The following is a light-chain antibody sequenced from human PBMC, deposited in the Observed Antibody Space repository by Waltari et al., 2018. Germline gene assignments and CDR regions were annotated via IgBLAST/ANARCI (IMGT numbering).Light chain of an antibody. CDR1: QTVLYRSNNKNY. J-gene: IGKJ4*01. CDR3: QQYYSAPLT. V-gene: IGKV4-1*01. CDR2: WAG. Sequence: DIVMTQSPDYLAVYLGERATIHCKSSQTVLYRSNNKNYVAWYQQKPGQPPKLLIHWAGIRESGVPDRFSGSGSGTDFSLTISSLQAEDVAVYYCQQYYSAPLTFGGGTKVDIK.